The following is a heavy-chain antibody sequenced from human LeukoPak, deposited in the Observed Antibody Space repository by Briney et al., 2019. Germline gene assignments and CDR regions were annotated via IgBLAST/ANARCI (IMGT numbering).Heavy chain of an antibody. J-gene: IGHJ4*02. D-gene: IGHD3-22*01. CDR3: AKDTDSSGYYSGYFDY. Sequence: GGSLRLSCAASGFTFDDYAMHWVRQAPGKGLEWVSLISWDGSTTYYADSVKGRFTISRDNSKNSLYLQMNSLRVEDTVLYYCAKDTDSSGYYSGYFDYWGQGTLVTVSS. V-gene: IGHV3-43D*03. CDR2: ISWDGSTT. CDR1: GFTFDDYA.